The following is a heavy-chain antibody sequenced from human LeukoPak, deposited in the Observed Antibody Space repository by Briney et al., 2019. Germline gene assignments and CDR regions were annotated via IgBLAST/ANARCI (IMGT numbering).Heavy chain of an antibody. J-gene: IGHJ3*02. D-gene: IGHD2-2*01. CDR3: ARDSDCSSTSCYGAFDI. CDR1: GYTFTSYG. V-gene: IGHV1-18*01. CDR2: ISAYNGNT. Sequence: ASVKVSCKASGYTFTSYGISWVRQAPGQGLEWMGWISAYNGNTNYAQKLQGRVTMTTDTSTSTAYTELRSLRSDDTAVYYCARDSDCSSTSCYGAFDIWGQGTMVTVSS.